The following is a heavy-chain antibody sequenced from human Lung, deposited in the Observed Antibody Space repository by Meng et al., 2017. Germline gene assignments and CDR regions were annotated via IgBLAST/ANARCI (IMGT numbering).Heavy chain of an antibody. CDR3: ARRGLWLDPQNFDY. J-gene: IGHJ4*02. Sequence: QVRVHGSGPGLVKPSGTLSLTCGDSGGYLWSSNWWSWVRQPPGKGLEWIGEIYHSGSTNYKPSLKSRVTISVDKSKNQFSLKLSSVTAADTAVYYCARRGLWLDPQNFDYWGQGTLVTVSS. V-gene: IGHV4-4*02. D-gene: IGHD6-19*01. CDR2: IYHSGST. CDR1: GGYLWSSNW.